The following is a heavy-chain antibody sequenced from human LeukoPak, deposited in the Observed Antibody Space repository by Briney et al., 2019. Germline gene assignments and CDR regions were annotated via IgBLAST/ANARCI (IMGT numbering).Heavy chain of an antibody. J-gene: IGHJ4*02. V-gene: IGHV4-59*08. D-gene: IGHD6-19*01. Sequence: SETLSLTCSVSGGSISSYYWSWIRQPPGKGLEWIGHIYDSGSTNYNPSLKSRVTISVDTSKNQFSLKLSSVTAADTGVYYCARGPWLVRGGPNFDYWGQGTLVTVSS. CDR2: IYDSGST. CDR3: ARGPWLVRGGPNFDY. CDR1: GGSISSYY.